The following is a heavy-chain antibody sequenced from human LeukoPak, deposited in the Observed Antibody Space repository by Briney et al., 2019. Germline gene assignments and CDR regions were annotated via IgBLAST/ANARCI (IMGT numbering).Heavy chain of an antibody. CDR2: IHYSGST. V-gene: IGHV4-59*08. CDR1: GGSISNYY. D-gene: IGHD6-13*01. J-gene: IGHJ5*02. CDR3: ARLPSSSWLNWFDP. Sequence: PSETLSLTCTVSGGSISNYYWSWIRQPPGKGLEWIGYIHYSGSTNYNPSLKSRVTVSVDTSKNQFSLKLNSVTAADTAVYYCARLPSSSWLNWFDPWGQGTLVTVSS.